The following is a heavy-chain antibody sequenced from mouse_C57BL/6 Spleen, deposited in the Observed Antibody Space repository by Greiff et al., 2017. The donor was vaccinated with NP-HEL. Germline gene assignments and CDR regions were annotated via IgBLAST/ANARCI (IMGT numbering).Heavy chain of an antibody. CDR1: GFTFSSYA. CDR2: ISSGGDYI. J-gene: IGHJ3*01. V-gene: IGHV5-9-1*02. CDR3: TRDSLYYYGSSSWFAY. D-gene: IGHD1-1*01. Sequence: EVKVVESGEGLVKPGGSLKLSCAASGFTFSSYAMSWVRQTPEKRLEWVAYISSGGDYIYYADTVKGRFTISRDNARNTLYLQMSSLKSEDTAMYYCTRDSLYYYGSSSWFAYWGQGTLVTVSA.